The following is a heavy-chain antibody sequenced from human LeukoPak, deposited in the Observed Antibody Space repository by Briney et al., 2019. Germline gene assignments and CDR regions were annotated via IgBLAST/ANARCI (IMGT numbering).Heavy chain of an antibody. CDR2: IKTKTDGETT. Sequence: SGGSLRLSCAASGFTFSSYSMNWVRQAPGQGLEWVARIKTKTDGETTEYAAPVKGRFTISRDDSKNTLYLQMNSLKTEDTAVYYCTTDYYDYVWGSYRPDYWGQGTLVTVSS. CDR1: GFTFSSYS. D-gene: IGHD3-16*02. V-gene: IGHV3-15*01. J-gene: IGHJ4*02. CDR3: TTDYYDYVWGSYRPDY.